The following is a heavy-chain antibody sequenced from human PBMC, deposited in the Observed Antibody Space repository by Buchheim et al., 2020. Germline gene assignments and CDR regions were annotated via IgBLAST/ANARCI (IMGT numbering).Heavy chain of an antibody. CDR2: ISSSSSYI. J-gene: IGHJ6*03. Sequence: EVQLVESGGGLVKPGGSLRLSCAASGFTFSSYSMNWVRQAPGKGLEWVSSISSSSSYIYYAASVKGRFTISRDNAKNSLYLQMNSLRAEDTAVYYCARDAIVVVVAAIPYMDVWGKGTT. D-gene: IGHD2-15*01. V-gene: IGHV3-21*01. CDR3: ARDAIVVVVAAIPYMDV. CDR1: GFTFSSYS.